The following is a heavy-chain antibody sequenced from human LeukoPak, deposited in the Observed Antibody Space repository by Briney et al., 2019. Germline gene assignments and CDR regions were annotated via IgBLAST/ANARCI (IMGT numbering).Heavy chain of an antibody. Sequence: PSETLSLTCTVSGGSISSYYWSWIRQPPGKGLEWIGYIYYSGSTNYSPSLKSRVTISVDTSKNQFSLKLSSVTAADTAVYYCARTFSGTHTGDYWGQGTLVTVSS. J-gene: IGHJ4*02. V-gene: IGHV4-59*08. D-gene: IGHD1-26*01. CDR2: IYYSGST. CDR3: ARTFSGTHTGDY. CDR1: GGSISSYY.